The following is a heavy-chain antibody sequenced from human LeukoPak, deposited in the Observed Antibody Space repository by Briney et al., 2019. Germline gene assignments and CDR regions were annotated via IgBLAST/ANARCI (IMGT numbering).Heavy chain of an antibody. CDR3: ARGVYPDSSGYTYYFDQ. D-gene: IGHD3-22*01. CDR2: ISYDGSNK. CDR1: GFTFSIYS. J-gene: IGHJ4*02. V-gene: IGHV3-30-3*01. Sequence: GGSLRLSCAASGFTFSIYSMHWVRQAPGKGLEWVALISYDGSNKNYADSVKGRFTISRDNSKNTLFLQMSSLRAEDTAVYHCARGVYPDSSGYTYYFDQWGQGTLVTASS.